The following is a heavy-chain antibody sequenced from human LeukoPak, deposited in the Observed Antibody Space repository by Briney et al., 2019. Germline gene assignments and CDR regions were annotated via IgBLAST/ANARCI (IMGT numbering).Heavy chain of an antibody. Sequence: PGGSLRLSCAASGFTFSTYSMTWVRQAPGKGLEWVSSISSGSSDISYAVSVKGRFTISRDNAKYSLYLQVNSLRAEDTAVYYCARLTGVVNAFDYWGQGTLVTVSS. CDR3: ARLTGVVNAFDY. V-gene: IGHV3-21*01. J-gene: IGHJ4*02. CDR2: ISSGSSDI. CDR1: GFTFSTYS. D-gene: IGHD5-18*01.